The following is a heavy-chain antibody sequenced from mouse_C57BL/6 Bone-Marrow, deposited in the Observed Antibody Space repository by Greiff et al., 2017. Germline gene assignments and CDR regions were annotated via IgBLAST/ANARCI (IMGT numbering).Heavy chain of an antibody. CDR3: ARHDYGYEVGYFDV. J-gene: IGHJ1*03. CDR2: ISNLAYSI. CDR1: GFTFSDYG. Sequence: EVQLVESGGGLVQPGGSLKLSCAASGFTFSDYGMAWVRQAPRKGPEWVAFISNLAYSIYYADTVTGRFTISRENAKNTLYLEMSSLRSEDTAMYDWARHDYGYEVGYFDVWGTGTTVTVSS. D-gene: IGHD2-2*01. V-gene: IGHV5-15*01.